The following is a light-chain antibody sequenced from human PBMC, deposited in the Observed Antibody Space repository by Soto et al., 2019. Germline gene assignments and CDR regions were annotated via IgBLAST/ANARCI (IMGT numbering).Light chain of an antibody. CDR1: NIGIKS. V-gene: IGLV3-21*02. CDR2: DDS. CDR3: QVWDSASVHRV. J-gene: IGLJ3*02. Sequence: SYELTQPPSVSVAPGQTARITCGGTNIGIKSVYWYQQKPGQAPVLVVYDDSDRPSGIPERFSGSNSGNTATLTISRVEAGDEADYYCQVWDSASVHRVFGGGTKLTVL.